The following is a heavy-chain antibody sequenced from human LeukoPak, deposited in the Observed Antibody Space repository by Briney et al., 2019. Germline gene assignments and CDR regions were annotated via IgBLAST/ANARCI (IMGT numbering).Heavy chain of an antibody. V-gene: IGHV3-48*03. CDR3: ARESPYSSGWEGYYYYYMDV. Sequence: PGGSLRLSCTASGFTFSSYEMNWVRQAPGQGLERDSYISSIRSTIYYADSVKGRFIISRDNAKNSLYLQMNSLRAEDTAVYYCARESPYSSGWEGYYYYYMDVWGKGTTVTVSS. CDR1: GFTFSSYE. CDR2: ISSIRSTI. J-gene: IGHJ6*03. D-gene: IGHD3-22*01.